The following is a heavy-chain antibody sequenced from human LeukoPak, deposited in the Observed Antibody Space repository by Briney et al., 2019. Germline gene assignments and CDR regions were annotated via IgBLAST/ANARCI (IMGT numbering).Heavy chain of an antibody. CDR2: IIPILGIT. Sequence: GASVKLSCKASGGTFSSYTISWVRQAPGQGLEWMGRIIPILGITNYAQKFQGRVTITADKSTSTAYMELSSLRSEDTAVYYCASRPYCSSTSCLPDYWGQGTLVTVSS. V-gene: IGHV1-69*02. D-gene: IGHD2-2*01. CDR3: ASRPYCSSTSCLPDY. CDR1: GGTFSSYT. J-gene: IGHJ4*02.